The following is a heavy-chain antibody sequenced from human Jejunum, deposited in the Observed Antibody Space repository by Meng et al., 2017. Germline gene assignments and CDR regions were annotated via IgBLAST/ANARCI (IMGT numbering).Heavy chain of an antibody. CDR3: ARDKGCSGGSCYLPNTNWFDP. CDR2: IYYSGST. J-gene: IGHJ5*02. D-gene: IGHD2-15*01. V-gene: IGHV4-39*07. CDR1: GGSISSSSYY. Sequence: SETLSLTCTVSGGSISSSSYYWGWIRQPPGKGLEWIGSIYYSGSTYYNPSLTSRVTIQVDTSKNQFSLKLSSVTAADTAVYYCARDKGCSGGSCYLPNTNWFDPWGQGTLVTVSS.